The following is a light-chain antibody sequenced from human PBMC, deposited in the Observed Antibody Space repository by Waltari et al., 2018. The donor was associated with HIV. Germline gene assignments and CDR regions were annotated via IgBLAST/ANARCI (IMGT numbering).Light chain of an antibody. J-gene: IGKJ5*01. CDR3: QKYNNIPIT. Sequence: TQSLSSLSEPGGDIVNITCRASQSIGNHLAWYQQKPEKTPKRLIYGRSILQAGVPSRFSGSGSGTDFTLTISSLQPGDVATYFCQKYNNIPITFGQGTRLEI. CDR1: QSIGNH. CDR2: GRS. V-gene: IGKV1-27*01.